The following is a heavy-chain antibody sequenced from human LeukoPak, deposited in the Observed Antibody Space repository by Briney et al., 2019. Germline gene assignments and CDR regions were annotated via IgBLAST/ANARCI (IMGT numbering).Heavy chain of an antibody. CDR1: GFTFTSSA. CDR3: ATRRGPYYYYGMDV. CDR2: IVVGSGNT. V-gene: IGHV1-58*02. J-gene: IGHJ6*02. Sequence: ASVKVSCTASGFTFTSSAMQWVRQARGQRLGWIGWIVVGSGNTNYAQKFQERVTITRDMSTSTAYMELSSLRSDDTVVYYCATRRGPYYYYGMDVWGQGTTVTVSS.